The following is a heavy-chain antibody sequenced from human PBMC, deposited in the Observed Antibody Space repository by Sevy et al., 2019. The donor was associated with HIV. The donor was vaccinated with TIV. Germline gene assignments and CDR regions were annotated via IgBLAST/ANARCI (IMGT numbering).Heavy chain of an antibody. V-gene: IGHV3-23*01. J-gene: IGHJ4*02. CDR1: GFTFSTYA. CDR2: ISGSGGST. D-gene: IGHD4-17*01. Sequence: GGSLRLSCAASGFTFSTYAMSWVRQAPGKGLEWVSLISGSGGSTYYADSVKGRFTISRDNSKSTLYLQMNSLRAEDTAVYYCAKVAAGYSDYGPIYYWGQGTLVTVSS. CDR3: AKVAAGYSDYGPIYY.